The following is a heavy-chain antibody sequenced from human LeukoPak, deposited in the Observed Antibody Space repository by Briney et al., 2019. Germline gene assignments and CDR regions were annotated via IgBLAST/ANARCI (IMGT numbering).Heavy chain of an antibody. V-gene: IGHV1-2*02. J-gene: IGHJ4*02. D-gene: IGHD1-7*01. CDR2: INPNSGGT. CDR1: GYTFTDYY. CDR3: ARGGGPNCNYGEYGY. Sequence: ASVKVSCKASGYTFTDYYMHWVRQAPGQGLEWVGWINPNSGGTNYAQKFQGRVTMTRDTSITTAYMELNSLRSDDTAVYYCARGGGPNCNYGEYGYWGQGTLVTVSS.